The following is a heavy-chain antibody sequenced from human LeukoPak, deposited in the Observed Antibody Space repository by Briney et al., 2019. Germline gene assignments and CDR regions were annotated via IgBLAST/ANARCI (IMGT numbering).Heavy chain of an antibody. V-gene: IGHV3-23*01. CDR1: GFTFSSYG. CDR3: ARDTFRRPYSGSQSH. J-gene: IGHJ4*02. D-gene: IGHD1-26*01. Sequence: PGGSLRLSCAASGFTFSSYGMNWVRQAPGKGLEWVSAISGSGDFTYYAGSVKGRFTISRDNSKSTLYLQMNSLRGEDTAVYFCARDTFRRPYSGSQSHWGQGTLVTVSS. CDR2: ISGSGDFT.